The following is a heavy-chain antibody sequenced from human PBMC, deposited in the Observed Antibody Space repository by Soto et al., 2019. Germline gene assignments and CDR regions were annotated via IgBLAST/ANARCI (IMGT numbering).Heavy chain of an antibody. J-gene: IGHJ4*02. D-gene: IGHD6-19*01. CDR2: IIPIFGTA. CDR3: ASHPRRYSSGWYNY. CDR1: GGTFSSYD. V-gene: IGHV1-69*13. Sequence: SVKVSCKASGGTFSSYDISWVRQAPGQGPEWMGGIIPIFGTANYAQKFQGRVTITADESTSTAYMELSSLRSEDTAVYYCASHPRRYSSGWYNYWGQGTLVTVSS.